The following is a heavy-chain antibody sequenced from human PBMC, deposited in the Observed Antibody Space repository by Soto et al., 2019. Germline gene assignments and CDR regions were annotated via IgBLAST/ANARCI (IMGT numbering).Heavy chain of an antibody. CDR1: GGPFRDYY. Sequence: SETLSLTCAVYGGPFRDYYWSWIRQPPGKGLEWIGEINHSGSTNYNPSLRSRVTISVDSSKNQFSLKLSSVTAADTAVYYCARGPPFGYWGQGTLVTVSS. CDR2: INHSGST. CDR3: ARGPPFGY. J-gene: IGHJ4*02. V-gene: IGHV4-34*01.